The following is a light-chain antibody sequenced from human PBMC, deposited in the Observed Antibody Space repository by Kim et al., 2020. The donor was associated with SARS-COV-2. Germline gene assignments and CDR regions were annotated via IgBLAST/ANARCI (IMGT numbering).Light chain of an antibody. V-gene: IGKV1-39*01. J-gene: IGKJ2*01. CDR2: GAS. CDR1: QNIRRY. Sequence: GDRVTITCRTRQNIRRYLNLSQQKPERAPTLLIYGASSLQSGVPSMFRDCGSGTDYTHTISTLQPKDCATYYSQQSYSTPYTFGQDTKLEI. CDR3: QQSYSTPYT.